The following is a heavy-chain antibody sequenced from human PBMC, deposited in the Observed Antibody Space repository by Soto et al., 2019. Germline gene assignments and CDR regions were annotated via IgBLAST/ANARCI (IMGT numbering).Heavy chain of an antibody. J-gene: IGHJ6*02. V-gene: IGHV3-43*01. CDR2: ISWDGGST. D-gene: IGHD4-4*01. CDR3: AKARREEIYSKTGLYYYGMDV. CDR1: GFTFDDYT. Sequence: EVQLVESGGVVVQPGGSLRLSCGASGFTFDDYTMNWVRQGPGKGLEWVSLISWDGGSTFYADSVKGRFTISRDNSKNSLYLQMNSLRTEDTALYYCAKARREEIYSKTGLYYYGMDVWGQGTTVTVSS.